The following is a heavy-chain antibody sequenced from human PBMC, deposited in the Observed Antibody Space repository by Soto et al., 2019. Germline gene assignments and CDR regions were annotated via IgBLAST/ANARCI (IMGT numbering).Heavy chain of an antibody. CDR1: GYTFTSYG. D-gene: IGHD3-10*01. J-gene: IGHJ6*02. V-gene: IGHV1-18*01. CDR3: SRSRLRFGGPWAPEYYYYGMDV. Sequence: QVQLVQSGAEVKKPGASVKVSCKASGYTFTSYGISWVRQAPGQGLEWMGWISAYNGNTNYVQQLQGRVTMTTDTSTSQGYMESRRLRSDETAVYYRSRSRLRFGGPWAPEYYYYGMDVWGQGTTVTVSS. CDR2: ISAYNGNT.